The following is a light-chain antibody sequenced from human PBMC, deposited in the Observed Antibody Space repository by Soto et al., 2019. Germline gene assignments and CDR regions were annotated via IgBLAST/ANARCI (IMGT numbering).Light chain of an antibody. CDR1: QSVSSN. Sequence: EIVMTQSPATLSVSPGERATLSCRASQSVSSNLAWYQQKPGQAPRLLIYGASTRATGIPPSFSGSGSGTEFTLTISSLQSEDFAIYYCQQYNNWPRAFGGGTKVEIK. J-gene: IGKJ4*01. CDR2: GAS. CDR3: QQYNNWPRA. V-gene: IGKV3-15*01.